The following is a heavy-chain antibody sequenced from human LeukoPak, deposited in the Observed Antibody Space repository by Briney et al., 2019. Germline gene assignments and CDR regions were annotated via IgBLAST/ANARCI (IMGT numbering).Heavy chain of an antibody. V-gene: IGHV3-20*04. J-gene: IGHJ4*02. CDR1: GFTFDDYG. CDR3: ARVETAMGMEY. Sequence: GGSLRLSCTASGFTFDDYGMSWVRQAPGKGLEWVSGINWNGGSTDYADSVKGRFTISRDNAKNSLYLQMNTLRAEDTAVYYCARVETAMGMEYWGQGTLVTVSS. D-gene: IGHD6-13*01. CDR2: INWNGGST.